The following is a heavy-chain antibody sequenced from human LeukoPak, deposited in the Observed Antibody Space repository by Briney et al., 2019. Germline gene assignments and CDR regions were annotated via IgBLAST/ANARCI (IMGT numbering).Heavy chain of an antibody. V-gene: IGHV3-23*01. CDR2: INDNGHST. D-gene: IGHD6-6*01. J-gene: IGHJ4*02. CDR3: AKDSSSSYFDY. Sequence: GGSLRLSCAASGFTFSDYYMSWIRQAPGKGLEWVSTINDNGHSTYYADSVKGRFTISRDNSKNTLYLQMNSLRAEDTAVYYCAKDSSSSYFDYWGQGTLVTVSS. CDR1: GFTFSDYY.